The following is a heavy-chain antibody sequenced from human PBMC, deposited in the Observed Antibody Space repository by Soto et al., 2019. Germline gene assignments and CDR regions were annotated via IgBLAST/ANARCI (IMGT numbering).Heavy chain of an antibody. CDR2: INPNSGGT. V-gene: IGHV1-2*02. CDR1: GYTFTGYY. J-gene: IGHJ4*02. CDR3: AREMATIGNYFDY. Sequence: GASVKVSCKASGYTFTGYYMHWVRQAPGQGLEWMGWINPNSGGTNYAQKFQGRVTMTRDTSISTAYMELSRLRSDDTAVYYCAREMATIGNYFDYWGQGTLVTVS. D-gene: IGHD5-12*01.